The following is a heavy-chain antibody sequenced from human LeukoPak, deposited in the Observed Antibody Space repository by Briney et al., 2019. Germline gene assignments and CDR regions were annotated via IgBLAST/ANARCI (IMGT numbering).Heavy chain of an antibody. V-gene: IGHV4-59*01. J-gene: IGHJ4*02. Sequence: SETLSLTCTVSGGSISSYYWTWIRQPPGKGLEWIGYIYYSGNTNHNPSLKSRVTISVDTSKNQFSLKLSSVTAADTAVYYCASSDSSGYYDNWGQGTLVSVSS. CDR2: IYYSGNT. CDR3: ASSDSSGYYDN. CDR1: GGSISSYY. D-gene: IGHD3-22*01.